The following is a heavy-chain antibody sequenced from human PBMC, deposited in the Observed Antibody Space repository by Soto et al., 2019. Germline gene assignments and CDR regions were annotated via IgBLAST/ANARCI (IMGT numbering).Heavy chain of an antibody. J-gene: IGHJ3*02. CDR3: SRHSSTITMIVAVDAFDI. V-gene: IGHV5-10-1*01. CDR2: IDPSDSYT. CDR1: GYSFTSYW. D-gene: IGHD3-22*01. Sequence: PGESLKISCNGSGYSFTSYWISWVRQMPGKGLEWMGRIDPSDSYTNYSPSFQGHVTISADKSISTAYLQWSSLKASDTAMYYCSRHSSTITMIVAVDAFDIWGQGTMVTVSS.